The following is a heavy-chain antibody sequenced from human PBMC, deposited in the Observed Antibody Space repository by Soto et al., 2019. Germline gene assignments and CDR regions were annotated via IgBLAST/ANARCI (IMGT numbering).Heavy chain of an antibody. Sequence: EVQLVESGGGLVKPGGSLRLSCAASGFTFSSYSINWVRQAPGKGLEWVSFISSSGTYIYYADSVKGRFTISRDNADYSLNLQMNSLRAEDTAMYYCARGQYCSGGSCYVDLWGQGTLVTVSS. D-gene: IGHD2-15*01. V-gene: IGHV3-21*01. CDR3: ARGQYCSGGSCYVDL. CDR1: GFTFSSYS. J-gene: IGHJ4*02. CDR2: ISSSGTYI.